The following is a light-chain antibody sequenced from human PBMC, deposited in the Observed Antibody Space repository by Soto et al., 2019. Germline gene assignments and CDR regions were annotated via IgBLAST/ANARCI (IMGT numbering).Light chain of an antibody. CDR3: QQYYSSPFT. Sequence: DIVMTQSQASLAVLLGGGATFTSKPTRPVFSSSNNKNFLAWYQKKVGQPPRLLIYWASTRDSGVPDRFSGSGSGTDFTLTISSLQAEDVAVYYCQQYYSSPFTFGPGTKVDIK. V-gene: IGKV4-1*01. CDR1: RPVFSSSNNKNF. CDR2: WAS. J-gene: IGKJ3*01.